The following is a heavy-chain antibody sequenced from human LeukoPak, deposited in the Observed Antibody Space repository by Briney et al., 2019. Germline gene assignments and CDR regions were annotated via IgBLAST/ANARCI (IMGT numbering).Heavy chain of an antibody. D-gene: IGHD3-22*01. CDR3: ARGGREFGYDSSGDDY. V-gene: IGHV4-34*01. CDR2: INHSGST. J-gene: IGHJ4*02. Sequence: SETLSLTCAVYGGSFSVYYWSWIRQPPGKGLEWIGEINHSGSTNYNPSLKSRVTISVDTSKNQFSLKLSSVTAADTAVYYCARGGREFGYDSSGDDYWGQGTLVTVSS. CDR1: GGSFSVYY.